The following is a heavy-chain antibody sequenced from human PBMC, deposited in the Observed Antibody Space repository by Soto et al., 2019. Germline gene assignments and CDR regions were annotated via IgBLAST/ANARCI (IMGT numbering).Heavy chain of an antibody. CDR3: AREDRAMVTYFDY. V-gene: IGHV3-33*01. CDR2: IWFDGSNK. D-gene: IGHD5-18*01. CDR1: GFTFSSYA. Sequence: PGGSLRLSCAASGFTFSSYAMHRVRQAPGKGLEWVAVIWFDGSNKYYADSVKGRFTISRDNSKNTLYLQMNSLRAEDTAVYYCAREDRAMVTYFDYWGQGTLVTVSS. J-gene: IGHJ4*02.